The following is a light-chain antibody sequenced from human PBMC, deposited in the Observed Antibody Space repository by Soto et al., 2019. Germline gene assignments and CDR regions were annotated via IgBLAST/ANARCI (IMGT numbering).Light chain of an antibody. Sequence: EIVLTQSPGTLSLSPGERATLSCRASQCVSSSYLAWYQQKPGRAPRLLIYGASSRATGIPDRFSGSGSGTDFTLTISRLEPEDFAVYYCQQYGSSPETFGQGTKLEIK. CDR2: GAS. CDR3: QQYGSSPET. CDR1: QCVSSSY. J-gene: IGKJ2*01. V-gene: IGKV3-20*01.